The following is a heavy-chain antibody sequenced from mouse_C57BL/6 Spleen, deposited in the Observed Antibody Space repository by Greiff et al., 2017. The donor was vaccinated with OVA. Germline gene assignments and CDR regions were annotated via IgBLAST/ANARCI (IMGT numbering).Heavy chain of an antibody. D-gene: IGHD1-1*01. CDR1: GFTFSDYG. V-gene: IGHV5-17*01. CDR3: AVVAPDYYAMDY. CDR2: ISSGSSTI. J-gene: IGHJ4*01. Sequence: DVHLVESGGGLVKPGGSLKLSCAASGFTFSDYGMHWVRQAPEKGLEWVAYISSGSSTIYYADTVKGRFTISRDNAKNTLFLQMTSLRSEDTARYYGAVVAPDYYAMDYWGQGTSVTVAS.